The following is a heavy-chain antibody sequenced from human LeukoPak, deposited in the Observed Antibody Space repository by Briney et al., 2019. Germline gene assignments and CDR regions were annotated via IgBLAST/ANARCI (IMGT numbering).Heavy chain of an antibody. V-gene: IGHV3-30*18. J-gene: IGHJ3*02. D-gene: IGHD3-10*01. CDR2: ISHDTGKI. Sequence: GGSLRLSCAASGFPFRTYGMHWVRQAPGKGLEWLAVISHDTGKIYYLDSVRGRFTISRDNSKNTLYLEMNSLRADDTAVYYCAKGDLFEELDIWGQGTMVTVSS. CDR1: GFPFRTYG. CDR3: AKGDLFEELDI.